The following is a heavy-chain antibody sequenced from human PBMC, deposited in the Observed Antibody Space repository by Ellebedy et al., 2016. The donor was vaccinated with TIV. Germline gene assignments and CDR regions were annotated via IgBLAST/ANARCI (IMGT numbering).Heavy chain of an antibody. V-gene: IGHV4-38-2*02. CDR2: MHQSGST. CDR3: ARETNWYYFDF. CDR1: GYSIDSGYY. D-gene: IGHD7-27*01. J-gene: IGHJ4*02. Sequence: SETLSLTXTVSGYSIDSGYYWGWIRQSPRKGLEWIGSMHQSGSTYYNPSLKSRVTISMDTSKNQFSLRLTSLTAADTAVYYCARETNWYYFDFWGQGSLVTVSS.